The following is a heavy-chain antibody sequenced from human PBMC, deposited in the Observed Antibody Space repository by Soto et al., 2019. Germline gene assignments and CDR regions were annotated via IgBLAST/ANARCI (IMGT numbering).Heavy chain of an antibody. J-gene: IGHJ4*02. V-gene: IGHV3-23*01. D-gene: IGHD6-6*01. CDR3: AKDPSVLGSSSGRGAFDY. CDR1: GFTFSSYA. CDR2: ISGSGGST. Sequence: EVQLLESGGGLVQPGGSLRLSCAASGFTFSSYAMSWVRQAPGKGLEWVSAISGSGGSTYYADSVKGRFTISRDNSKNMLYLQMNSLRAEDTAVYYCAKDPSVLGSSSGRGAFDYWGQGTLVTVSS.